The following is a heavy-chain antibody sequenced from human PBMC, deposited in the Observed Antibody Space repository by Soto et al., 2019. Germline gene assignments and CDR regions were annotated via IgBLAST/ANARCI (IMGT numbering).Heavy chain of an antibody. J-gene: IGHJ6*01. CDR2: ISYDGSNK. Sequence: QVQLVESGGGVVQPGRSLRLSCAASGFTFSSYAMHWVRQAPGKGLEWVAVISYDGSNKYYADSVKGRFTISRDNSKNTLYLQMNSLRAEDTAVYYCARLGTTHYYYGMDVW. V-gene: IGHV3-30-3*01. CDR1: GFTFSSYA. D-gene: IGHD1-7*01. CDR3: ARLGTTHYYYGMDV.